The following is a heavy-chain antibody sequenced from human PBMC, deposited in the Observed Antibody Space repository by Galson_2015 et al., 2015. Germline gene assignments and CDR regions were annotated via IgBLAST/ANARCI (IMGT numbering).Heavy chain of an antibody. D-gene: IGHD6-6*01. J-gene: IGHJ6*02. CDR2: VYPIDSDT. CDR3: AKHGNSSSYGMDV. V-gene: IGHV5-51*01. Sequence: KVSCKGSGYKFTTYSIPWVRQMPGRGLEWMGIVYPIDSDTRYSPSFEGQVTISVDKSTNTAYLQWNSLKASDTAMYYCAKHGNSSSYGMDVWGQGTTVTVSS. CDR1: GYKFTTYS.